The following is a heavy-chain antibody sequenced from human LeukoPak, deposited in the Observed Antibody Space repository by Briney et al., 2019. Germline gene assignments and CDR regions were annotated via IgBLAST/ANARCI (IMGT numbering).Heavy chain of an antibody. D-gene: IGHD5-18*01. Sequence: GESLKISCKGSGYSFTNYWIGWVRQMPGKGLEWMGRIDPSGSYTNYSPSFQGHVTISVDKSITTAYLQWSSLRASDTAMYYCARPGYTYGSYYFDYWGQGTLVTVSS. CDR1: GYSFTNYW. CDR3: ARPGYTYGSYYFDY. J-gene: IGHJ4*02. V-gene: IGHV5-10-1*01. CDR2: IDPSGSYT.